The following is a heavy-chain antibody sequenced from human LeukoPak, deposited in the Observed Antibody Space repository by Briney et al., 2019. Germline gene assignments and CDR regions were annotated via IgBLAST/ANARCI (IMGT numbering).Heavy chain of an antibody. CDR2: IYYSGST. CDR3: ARKGHDYGDYGDWFDP. V-gene: IGHV4-59*01. CDR1: GGSISSYY. Sequence: SETLSLTCTVSGGSISSYYWSWIRQPPGKGLEWIGYIYYSGSTNYNPSLKSRVTISVDTSKNQFSLKLSSVTAADTAVYYCARKGHDYGDYGDWFDPWGQGTLVTVSS. J-gene: IGHJ5*02. D-gene: IGHD4-17*01.